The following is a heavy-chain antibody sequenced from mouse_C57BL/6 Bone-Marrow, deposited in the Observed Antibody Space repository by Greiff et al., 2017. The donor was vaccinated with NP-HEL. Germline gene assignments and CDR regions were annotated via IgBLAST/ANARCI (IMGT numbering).Heavy chain of an antibody. CDR3: ASLWPHWYFEV. Sequence: QVQLQQPGAELVKPGASVKLSCKASGYTFTSYWMHWVKQRPGQGLEWIGMIHPNSGSTNYNEKFKSKATLTVDKSSSTAYMQLSSLTSEDSAVYYCASLWPHWYFEVWGTGTTVTVSS. V-gene: IGHV1-64*01. J-gene: IGHJ1*03. D-gene: IGHD1-1*02. CDR2: IHPNSGST. CDR1: GYTFTSYW.